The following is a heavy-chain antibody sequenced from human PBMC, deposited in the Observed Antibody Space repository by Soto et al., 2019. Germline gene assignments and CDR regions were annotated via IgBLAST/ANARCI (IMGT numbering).Heavy chain of an antibody. D-gene: IGHD5-12*01. CDR2: IYYSGST. CDR3: ARDRGGYSGYGYYYYGMDV. Sequence: PSETLSLTCTVSGGSISSGGYYWSWIRQHPGKGLEWIGYIYYSGSTYYNPSLKSRVTISVDTSKNQFSLKLSSVTAADTAVYYCARDRGGYSGYGYYYYGMDVWGQGTTVTAP. J-gene: IGHJ6*02. V-gene: IGHV4-31*03. CDR1: GGSISSGGYY.